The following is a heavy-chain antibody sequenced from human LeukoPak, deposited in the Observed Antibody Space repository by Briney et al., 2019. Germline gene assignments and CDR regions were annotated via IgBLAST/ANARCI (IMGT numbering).Heavy chain of an antibody. D-gene: IGHD3-22*01. CDR3: ARGLLYDSSGFDY. CDR2: SSSSGSTI. J-gene: IGHJ4*02. Sequence: SSSSGSTIYHADSVKGRFTISRDNAKNSLYLQMNSLRAEDTAVYYCARGLLYDSSGFDYWGQGTLVTVSS. V-gene: IGHV3-11*01.